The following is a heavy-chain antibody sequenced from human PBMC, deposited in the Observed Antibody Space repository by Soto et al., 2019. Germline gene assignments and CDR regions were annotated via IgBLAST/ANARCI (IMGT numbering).Heavy chain of an antibody. D-gene: IGHD1-1*01. V-gene: IGHV3-48*01. Sequence: GGSLRLSCAASGFTFSSYGMSWVRQAPGKGLEWLSYISSSATSIFYTDSVKGRVTISRDSAKSSLYLQLNSLRVEDTAVYYCARGRLGNWNDGHFDIWGQGTLVTVSS. CDR1: GFTFSSYG. J-gene: IGHJ4*02. CDR2: ISSSATSI. CDR3: ARGRLGNWNDGHFDI.